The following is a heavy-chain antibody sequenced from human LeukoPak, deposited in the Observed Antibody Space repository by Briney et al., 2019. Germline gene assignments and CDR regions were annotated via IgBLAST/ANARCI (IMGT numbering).Heavy chain of an antibody. CDR2: IIPTFGTA. Sequence: SVKVSCKASGGTFSSYAISWVRQVPGQGLEWVGGIIPTFGTANFAQKFQGRVTVTADESTGTAYMELSSLRSEDTAVYYCASGGYSYGYSRFDYWGQGTLVTVSS. V-gene: IGHV1-69*13. J-gene: IGHJ4*02. D-gene: IGHD5-18*01. CDR3: ASGGYSYGYSRFDY. CDR1: GGTFSSYA.